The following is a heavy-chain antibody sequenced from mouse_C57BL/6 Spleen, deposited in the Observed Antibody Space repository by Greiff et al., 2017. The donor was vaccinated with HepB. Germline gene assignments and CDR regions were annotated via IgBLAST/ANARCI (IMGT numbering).Heavy chain of an antibody. CDR1: GYSFTGYY. CDR2: INPSTGGT. V-gene: IGHV1-42*01. Sequence: VQLQQSGPELVKPGASGKISCKASGYSFTGYYRNWVNQSLEKSLEWIGVINPSTGGTTYNQKFKAKATLTVDNSSSTAYMQLKSLTSEDSAVYYCARRGDYDAFDYWGQGTPVTVSS. CDR3: ARRGDYDAFDY. J-gene: IGHJ4*01.